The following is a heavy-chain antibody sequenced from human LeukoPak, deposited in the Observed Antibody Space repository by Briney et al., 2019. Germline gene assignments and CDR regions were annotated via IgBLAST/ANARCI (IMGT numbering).Heavy chain of an antibody. D-gene: IGHD1-26*01. CDR2: IYTTGTT. Sequence: SETLSLTCAVSGGSISTGTYYWSWIRQPARKGLEWVGRIYTTGTTNSNPSLKSRVTMSLDTSKNQLSLRLTSVTAADTAVYYCSRGASGDNWFDPWGQGTLVTVSS. J-gene: IGHJ5*02. V-gene: IGHV4-61*02. CDR3: SRGASGDNWFDP. CDR1: GGSISTGTYY.